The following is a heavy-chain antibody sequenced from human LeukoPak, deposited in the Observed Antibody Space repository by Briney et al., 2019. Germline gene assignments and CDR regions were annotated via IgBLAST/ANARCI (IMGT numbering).Heavy chain of an antibody. J-gene: IGHJ4*02. CDR1: GGSFSGYY. Sequence: SETLSLTCAVYGGSFSGYYWSWIRQPPGKGLEWIGEINHSGSTNYNPSLKSRVTISVDTSKNQFSLKLSSVTAADTAVHYCARSLGYFDYWGQGTLVTVSS. CDR2: INHSGST. V-gene: IGHV4-34*01. D-gene: IGHD3-16*01. CDR3: ARSLGYFDY.